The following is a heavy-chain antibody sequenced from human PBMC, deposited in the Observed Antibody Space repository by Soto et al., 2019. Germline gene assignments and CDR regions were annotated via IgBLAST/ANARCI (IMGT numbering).Heavy chain of an antibody. V-gene: IGHV3-30*18. CDR3: AKDQVRVVVAAAFDY. CDR2: ISYDGSNK. D-gene: IGHD2-15*01. Sequence: QVQLVESGGGVVQPGRSLRLSCAASGFTFSSYGMHWVRQAPGKGLEWVAVISYDGSNKYYADSVKGRFTISRDNSKNTLYLQMNSLRAVYYCAKDQVRVVVAAAFDYWGQGTLVTVSS. J-gene: IGHJ4*02. CDR1: GFTFSSYG.